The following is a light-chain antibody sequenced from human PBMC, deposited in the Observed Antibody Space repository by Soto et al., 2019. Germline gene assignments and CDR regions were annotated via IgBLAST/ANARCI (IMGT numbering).Light chain of an antibody. CDR3: SSYSISTAYL. J-gene: IGLJ1*01. CDR1: SSDVGGYDH. CDR2: EVS. V-gene: IGLV2-14*01. Sequence: SVLTQPASVSGSPGQSITISCTGTSSDVGGYDHVSWYQLHPGKAPKLMVFEVSNRPSGVSFRFSGSKSGNTASLTISGLQAEQEADYFRSSYSISTAYLFGTGTKVTV.